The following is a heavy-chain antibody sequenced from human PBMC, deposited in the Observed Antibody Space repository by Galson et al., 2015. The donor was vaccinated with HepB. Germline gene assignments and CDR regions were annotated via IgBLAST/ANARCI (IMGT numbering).Heavy chain of an antibody. CDR1: GFTFSSYW. CDR3: ARDYSESSGYYLDY. CDR2: IKQDGSEK. Sequence: SLRLSCAASGFTFSSYWMSWVRQAPGKGLEWVANIKQDGSEKYYVDSVKGRFTISRDNAKNSLYLQMNSLRAEDTAVYYCARDYSESSGYYLDYWGQGTLVAVSS. D-gene: IGHD3-22*01. V-gene: IGHV3-7*01. J-gene: IGHJ4*02.